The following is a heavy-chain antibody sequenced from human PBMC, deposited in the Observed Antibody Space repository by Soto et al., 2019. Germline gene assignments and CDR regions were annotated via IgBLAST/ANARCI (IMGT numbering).Heavy chain of an antibody. V-gene: IGHV4-34*01. D-gene: IGHD2-15*01. Sequence: SXTLSLTCAVYGGSFSGYYWSWIRQPPGKGLEWIGEINHSGSTNYNPSLKSRVTISVDTSKNQFSLKLSSVTAADTAVYYCARIVSSMSGGSWRRRGDMAVWGQGTSVPVSS. CDR3: ARIVSSMSGGSWRRRGDMAV. CDR2: INHSGST. J-gene: IGHJ6*02. CDR1: GGSFSGYY.